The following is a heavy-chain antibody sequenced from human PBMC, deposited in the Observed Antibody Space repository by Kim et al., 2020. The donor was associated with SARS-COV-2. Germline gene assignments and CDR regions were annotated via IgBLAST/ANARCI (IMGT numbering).Heavy chain of an antibody. V-gene: IGHV4-39*01. CDR3: ASESPGLVVVPAAIGY. J-gene: IGHJ4*02. Sequence: SLKSRVTISVDTSKNQFSLKLSSVTAADTAVYYCASESPGLVVVPAAIGYWGQGTLVTVSS. D-gene: IGHD2-2*01.